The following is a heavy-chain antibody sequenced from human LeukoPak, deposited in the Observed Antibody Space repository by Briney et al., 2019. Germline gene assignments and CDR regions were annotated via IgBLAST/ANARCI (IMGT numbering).Heavy chain of an antibody. D-gene: IGHD2-15*01. Sequence: GGSLRLSCAASGFTFSSYDMHWFRQSTGKGLEWGSAIGTAGDTYYPGSVKGRFTISRENAKNSLYLQMHRLRAGDTAVYYCARAPLDCSGGSCSYYSEYWGQGPLVTVSS. CDR3: ARAPLDCSGGSCSYYSEY. J-gene: IGHJ4*02. CDR1: GFTFSSYD. CDR2: IGTAGDT. V-gene: IGHV3-13*01.